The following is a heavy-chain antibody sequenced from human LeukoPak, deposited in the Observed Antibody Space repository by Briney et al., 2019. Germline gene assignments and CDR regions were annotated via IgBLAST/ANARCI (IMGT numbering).Heavy chain of an antibody. CDR1: GFTLDGYA. CDR3: AKDGGNDFWSGNYDAFDI. Sequence: GGSLRLSRAASGFTLDGYAMHWVRQAPGKGLEGVSGISWNSGNIGYADSLKSRFSISKDNAKDSLYLQINSLRAEDLALYYCAKDGGNDFWSGNYDAFDIWGQGTMVTVSS. CDR2: ISWNSGNI. V-gene: IGHV3-9*03. J-gene: IGHJ3*02. D-gene: IGHD3-3*01.